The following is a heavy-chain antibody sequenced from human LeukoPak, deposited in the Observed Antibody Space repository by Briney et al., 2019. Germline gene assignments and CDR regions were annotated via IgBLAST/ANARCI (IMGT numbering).Heavy chain of an antibody. CDR1: GSSFTSYW. CDR2: IYPGDSDT. Sequence: GESLKISCKGSGSSFTSYWIGWVRQMPGKGLEWMGVIYPGDSDTTYSPSFQGQVTISADKSISTAYLQWSSLKASDTAMYYCARHGYSSSSGDAFDIWGQGTMVTVST. CDR3: ARHGYSSSSGDAFDI. J-gene: IGHJ3*02. D-gene: IGHD6-6*01. V-gene: IGHV5-51*01.